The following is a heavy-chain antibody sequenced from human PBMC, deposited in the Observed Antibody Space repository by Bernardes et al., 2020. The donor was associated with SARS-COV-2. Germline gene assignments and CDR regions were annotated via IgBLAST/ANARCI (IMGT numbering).Heavy chain of an antibody. D-gene: IGHD6-13*01. CDR2: ISPDSGGT. Sequence: ASVKVSCKASGYSFSDFYIHWVRQAPGQGLEWMGWISPDSGGTNYAQKFQGRVTMTTDTSINTAYMELSSLRSEDTAVYYCATAFTVRPVHNSSSWTNYYYYYGMDVWGQGTTVTVSS. CDR1: GYSFSDFY. V-gene: IGHV1-2*02. J-gene: IGHJ6*02. CDR3: ATAFTVRPVHNSSSWTNYYYYYGMDV.